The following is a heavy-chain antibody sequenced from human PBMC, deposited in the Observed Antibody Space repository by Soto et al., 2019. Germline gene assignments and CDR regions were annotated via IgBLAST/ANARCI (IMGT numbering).Heavy chain of an antibody. V-gene: IGHV5-51*01. CDR1: GYSFTSYW. CDR3: ARHHGSPGSYFGLDV. Sequence: GESLKISCKGSGYSFTSYWIGWVRQIPGKGLEWMGIIYPGDSDTRYSPSFQGQVTISADKSIDTAYLQWRSLKASDTAVYYCARHHGSPGSYFGLDVWGQGTTVTVSS. D-gene: IGHD6-13*01. J-gene: IGHJ6*02. CDR2: IYPGDSDT.